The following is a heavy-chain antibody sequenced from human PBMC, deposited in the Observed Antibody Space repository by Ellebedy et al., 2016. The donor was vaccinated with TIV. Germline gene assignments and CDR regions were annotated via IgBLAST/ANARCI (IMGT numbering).Heavy chain of an antibody. Sequence: GESLKISCAASGISLRSYAMSWVRQAPGKGLEWVSTIGGTGGTTYYRESVKGRFTVSRDTSRNTLYLQMDSLRADDTAIYYCASPKSSLNIWGHGTTVTVS. CDR2: IGGTGGTT. J-gene: IGHJ6*02. CDR3: ASPKSSLNI. D-gene: IGHD2-15*01. CDR1: GISLRSYA. V-gene: IGHV3-23*01.